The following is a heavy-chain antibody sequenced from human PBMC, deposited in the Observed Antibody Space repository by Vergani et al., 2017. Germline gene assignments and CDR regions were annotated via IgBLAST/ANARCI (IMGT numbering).Heavy chain of an antibody. J-gene: IGHJ6*02. D-gene: IGHD1-14*01. CDR1: GGSISSGGYS. CDR2: IYHSGST. CDR3: ARDRAPSRGGTPYRMDV. V-gene: IGHV4-30-2*01. Sequence: QLQLQESGSGLVKPSQTLSLTCAVSGGSISSGGYSWSWIRQPPGKGLEWIGYIYHSGSTYYNPSLKSRVTISVDRSKNQFSLKLSSVTAADTAVYYCARDRAPSRGGTPYRMDVWGQGTTVTVSS.